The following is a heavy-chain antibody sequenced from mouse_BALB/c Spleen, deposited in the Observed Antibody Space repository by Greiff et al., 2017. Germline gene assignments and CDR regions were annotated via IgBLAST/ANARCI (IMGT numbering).Heavy chain of an antibody. Sequence: EVMLVESGGGLVQPGGSLKLSCAASGFTFSSYGMSWVRQTPDKRLELVATINSNGGSTYYPDSVKGRFTISRDNAKNTLYLQMSSLKSEDTAMYYCARGPYGYVDYWGQGTTLTVSS. D-gene: IGHD1-1*02. V-gene: IGHV5-6-3*01. CDR3: ARGPYGYVDY. J-gene: IGHJ2*01. CDR1: GFTFSSYG. CDR2: INSNGGST.